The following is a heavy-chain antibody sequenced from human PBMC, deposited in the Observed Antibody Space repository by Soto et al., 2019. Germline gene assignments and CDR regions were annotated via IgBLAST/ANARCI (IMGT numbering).Heavy chain of an antibody. CDR1: GYTFTSYG. CDR2: ISAYNGNT. CDR3: ARDGRWLQLDGGWYFDL. D-gene: IGHD5-12*01. J-gene: IGHJ2*01. Sequence: QVQLVQSGAEVKKPGASVKVSCKASGYTFTSYGISWVRQAPGQGLEWMGWISAYNGNTNYEQMLQGRVTMTTDTSTSTAYMELRSLRSDDTAVYYCARDGRWLQLDGGWYFDLWGRGTLVTVSS. V-gene: IGHV1-18*01.